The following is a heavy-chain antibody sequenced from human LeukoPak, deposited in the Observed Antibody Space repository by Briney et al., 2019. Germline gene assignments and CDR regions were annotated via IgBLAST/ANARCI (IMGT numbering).Heavy chain of an antibody. J-gene: IGHJ4*02. V-gene: IGHV1-2*04. CDR3: AREQFAGTDIAAAGTTGSFDY. CDR1: GYTFTAYY. CDR2: INPNSGGT. Sequence: ASVKVSCKASGYTFTAYYMHWVRQAPGQGLEWMGRINPNSGGTNYAQKFQGWVTMTRDTSISTAYMELSRLRSDDTAVYYCAREQFAGTDIAAAGTTGSFDYWGQGTLVTVSS. D-gene: IGHD6-13*01.